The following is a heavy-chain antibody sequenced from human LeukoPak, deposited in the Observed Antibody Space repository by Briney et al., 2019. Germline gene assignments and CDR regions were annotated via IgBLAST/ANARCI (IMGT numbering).Heavy chain of an antibody. J-gene: IGHJ4*02. Sequence: SVKVSCKASGGTFSSYTISWVRQAPGQGLEWMGRIIPILGIANYAQKFQGRVTITADKSTSTAYMELSSLRSEDTAVYYCASNQEGDYGVFDYWGQGTLVTVSS. CDR2: IIPILGIA. CDR1: GGTFSSYT. V-gene: IGHV1-69*02. D-gene: IGHD4-17*01. CDR3: ASNQEGDYGVFDY.